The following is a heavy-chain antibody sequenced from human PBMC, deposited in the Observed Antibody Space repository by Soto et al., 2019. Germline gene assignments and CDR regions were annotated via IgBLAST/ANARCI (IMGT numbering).Heavy chain of an antibody. CDR3: ARGNPVPLDY. Sequence: QLQLQESGSGLVKPSQTLSLTCAVSGGSISSGGYSWSWIRQPPGKGLEWIGYIYHSGSTYYNPSPTRRVTISVDRSTNQLSLKLSSVTAADTAVYYCARGNPVPLDYWGQGTLVTVSA. D-gene: IGHD1-1*01. J-gene: IGHJ4*02. V-gene: IGHV4-30-2*01. CDR1: GGSISSGGYS. CDR2: IYHSGST.